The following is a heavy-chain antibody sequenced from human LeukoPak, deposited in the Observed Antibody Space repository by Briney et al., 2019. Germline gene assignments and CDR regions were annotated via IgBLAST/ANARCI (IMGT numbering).Heavy chain of an antibody. J-gene: IGHJ4*02. D-gene: IGHD2-2*01. CDR3: ARKTAAAHFDY. V-gene: IGHV3-11*03. Sequence: GGSLRLSCAASGFTFSDYYMSWIRQAPGKGLEWVSYISSSSSYTNYADSVKGRFTISRGNAKNSLYLQMNSLRAEDTAVYYCARKTAAAHFDYWGQGTLVTVSS. CDR1: GFTFSDYY. CDR2: ISSSSSYT.